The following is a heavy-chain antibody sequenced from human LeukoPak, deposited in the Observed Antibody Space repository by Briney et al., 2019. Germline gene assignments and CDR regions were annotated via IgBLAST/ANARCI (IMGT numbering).Heavy chain of an antibody. CDR1: GFTFSDYY. J-gene: IGHJ4*02. D-gene: IGHD2-2*03. Sequence: GGSLRLSCAASGFTFSDYYMSWIRQAPGKGLEWVSYISSSGSTIYYADSVKGRFTISRDSAKNSLYLQMNSLRAEDTAVYYCARDGYCSSTSCYYHYWGQGTLVTVSS. CDR2: ISSSGSTI. CDR3: ARDGYCSSTSCYYHY. V-gene: IGHV3-11*01.